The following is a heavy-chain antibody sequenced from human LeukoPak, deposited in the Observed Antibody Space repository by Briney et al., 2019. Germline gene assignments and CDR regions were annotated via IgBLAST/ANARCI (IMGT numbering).Heavy chain of an antibody. J-gene: IGHJ6*02. Sequence: PGGSLRLSCAASGFTFSSYWMHWVRQAPGKGLVWVSRINSDGSSTTYADSVEGRFTISRDNAKNTLYLQMNSLRAEDTAVYYCARRGGPGLGMDVWGQGTTVTVSS. CDR1: GFTFSSYW. CDR3: ARRGGPGLGMDV. V-gene: IGHV3-74*01. CDR2: INSDGSST.